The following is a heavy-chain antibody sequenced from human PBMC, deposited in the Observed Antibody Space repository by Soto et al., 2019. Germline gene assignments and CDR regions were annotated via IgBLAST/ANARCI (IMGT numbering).Heavy chain of an antibody. J-gene: IGHJ4*02. CDR3: VLGYCSSSSCSRDFDF. D-gene: IGHD2-2*01. CDR1: GYSFTSYG. CDR2: ISAFNGNS. Sequence: GASVKVSCKLSGYSFTSYGISWVRQAPGQWLEWMAWISAFNGNSDYAQNFQGRVTVSTDTSTTTAYMELRSLTSDDTAVYYCVLGYCSSSSCSRDFDFWGQGTLVTVSS. V-gene: IGHV1-18*01.